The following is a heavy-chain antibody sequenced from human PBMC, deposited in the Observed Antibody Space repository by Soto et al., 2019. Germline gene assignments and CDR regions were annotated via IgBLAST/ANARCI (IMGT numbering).Heavy chain of an antibody. CDR3: ASAGPAGLGYCSGGSCGSFDY. J-gene: IGHJ4*02. D-gene: IGHD2-15*01. CDR1: GYTFTSYY. V-gene: IGHV1-46*01. CDR2: INPSGGST. Sequence: GASVKVSCKASGYTFTSYYMHWVRQAPGQGLEWMGIINPSGGSTSYAQKFQGRVTMTRDTSTSTVYMELSSLRSEDTAVYYCASAGPAGLGYCSGGSCGSFDYWGQGTLVTVSS.